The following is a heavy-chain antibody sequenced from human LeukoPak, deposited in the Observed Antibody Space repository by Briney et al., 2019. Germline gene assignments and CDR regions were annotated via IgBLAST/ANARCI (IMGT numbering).Heavy chain of an antibody. CDR1: GYTFTGNY. J-gene: IGHJ3*02. CDR3: ARGDRSSSILEDAFDI. CDR2: INPNSGGT. V-gene: IGHV1-2*02. Sequence: ASEKVSCRASGYTFTGNYIHWVRQAPGQGLEWMGWINPNSGGTKFAQKFQGRVTMTRDTSISTAYMDLSRLTSDDTAVYYCARGDRSSSILEDAFDIWGQGTLVTVSS. D-gene: IGHD6-6*01.